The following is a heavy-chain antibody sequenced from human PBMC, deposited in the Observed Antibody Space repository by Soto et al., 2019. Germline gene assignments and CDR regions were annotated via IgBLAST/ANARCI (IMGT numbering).Heavy chain of an antibody. J-gene: IGHJ6*02. D-gene: IGHD3-3*01. V-gene: IGHV1-69*13. CDR3: ARDNYDFWSGYPRSMDV. Sequence: ASVKVSCKASGCTFSSYAISWVRQAPGQGLEWMGGIIPIFGTANYAQKFQGRVTITADESTSTAYMELSSLRSEDTAVYYCARDNYDFWSGYPRSMDVWGQGTTVTVSS. CDR2: IIPIFGTA. CDR1: GCTFSSYA.